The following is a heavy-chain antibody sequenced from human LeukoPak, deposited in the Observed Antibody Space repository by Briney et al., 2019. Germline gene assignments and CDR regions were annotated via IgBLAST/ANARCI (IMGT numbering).Heavy chain of an antibody. J-gene: IGHJ4*02. Sequence: SETLSLTCAVYGGSFSGYYWSWIRQPPGKGLEWIGEINHSGSTNYNPSLKSRVTISVDTSKNQFSPKLSSVTAADTAVYYCARGPKSYGSGRPAYWGQGTLVTVSS. V-gene: IGHV4-34*01. CDR3: ARGPKSYGSGRPAY. D-gene: IGHD3-10*01. CDR2: INHSGST. CDR1: GGSFSGYY.